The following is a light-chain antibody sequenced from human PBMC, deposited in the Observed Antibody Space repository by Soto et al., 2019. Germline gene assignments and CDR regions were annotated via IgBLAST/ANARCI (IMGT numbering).Light chain of an antibody. CDR1: QSISSY. J-gene: IGKJ1*01. CDR3: QQYDSYWT. Sequence: DIQMTQSPSSLSASVGDRVTITFRASQSISSYLNWYQQKPGKAPKLLIYAASSLQSGVPSRFSGSGSGTDFTLTISGLQPDEFATYYCQQYDSYWTFGQGTKVDIK. CDR2: AAS. V-gene: IGKV1-39*01.